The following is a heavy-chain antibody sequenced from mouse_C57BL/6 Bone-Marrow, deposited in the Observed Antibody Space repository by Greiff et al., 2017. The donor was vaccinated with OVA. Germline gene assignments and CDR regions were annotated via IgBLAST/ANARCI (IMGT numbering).Heavy chain of an antibody. V-gene: IGHV2-6*01. J-gene: IGHJ4*01. CDR2: IWGVGST. CDR3: ASSSYDAMDY. Sequence: VKVVESGPGLVAPSQSLSITCTVSGFSLTSYGVDWVRQSPGKGLEWLGVIWGVGSTNYNSALKSRLSISKDNSKSQVFLKMNSLQTDDTAMYYCASSSYDAMDYWGQGTSVTVSS. D-gene: IGHD1-1*01. CDR1: GFSLTSYG.